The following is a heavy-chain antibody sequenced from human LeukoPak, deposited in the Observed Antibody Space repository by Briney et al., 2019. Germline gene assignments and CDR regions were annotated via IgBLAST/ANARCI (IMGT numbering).Heavy chain of an antibody. D-gene: IGHD2-2*01. Sequence: SETLSLTCTVSGGSISSGGYYWSWIRQHPGKGLEWIGYIYYSGSTYYNPSLKSRVTISVDTSKNQFSLKLSSVTAADTAVYYCARSCSSTSCYDGNWFDPWGQGTLVTVSS. CDR3: ARSCSSTSCYDGNWFDP. J-gene: IGHJ5*02. CDR1: GGSISSGGYY. V-gene: IGHV4-31*03. CDR2: IYYSGST.